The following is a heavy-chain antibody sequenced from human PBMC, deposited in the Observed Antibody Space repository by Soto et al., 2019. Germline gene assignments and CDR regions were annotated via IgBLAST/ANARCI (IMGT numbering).Heavy chain of an antibody. D-gene: IGHD2-21*01. J-gene: IGHJ5*02. CDR1: GLTFEDYA. V-gene: IGHV3-9*01. CDR2: INWNSGST. CDR3: ARGRGALTVISNWFDP. Sequence: GGYLRLSCEASGLTFEDYAKHWIRQTPGKGLECVAGINWNSGSTGYADSVKGRFTISRDNVNNSLHLEMSTLKAEDTAMYYCARGRGALTVISNWFDPWGQGTLVTVSS.